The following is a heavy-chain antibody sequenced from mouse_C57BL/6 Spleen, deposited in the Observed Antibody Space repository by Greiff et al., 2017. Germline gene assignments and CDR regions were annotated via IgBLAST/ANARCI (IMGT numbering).Heavy chain of an antibody. Sequence: VQLKQSGPELVKPGASVKMSCKASGYTFTDYNMHWVKQSHGKSLEWIGYINPNNGGTSYNQKFKGKATLTVNKSSSTAYMELRSLTSEDSAVYYCARGDYDGGVFDYWGQGTTLTVSS. CDR1: GYTFTDYN. J-gene: IGHJ2*01. CDR2: INPNNGGT. CDR3: ARGDYDGGVFDY. D-gene: IGHD2-4*01. V-gene: IGHV1-22*01.